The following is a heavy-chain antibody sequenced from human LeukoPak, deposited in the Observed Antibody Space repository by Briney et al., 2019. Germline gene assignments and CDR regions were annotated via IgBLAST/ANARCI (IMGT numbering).Heavy chain of an antibody. Sequence: GGSLRLSCGASGFAFNSAWMTWVRQAPGKGLEWVGRIKSEADGGTSDYATAVKGRFIISRNDSDNTLYLQMNSLKTEDTAMYYCCTPSGATALSPSFGLWGQGTLVTVSS. V-gene: IGHV3-15*01. J-gene: IGHJ4*02. D-gene: IGHD3-16*01. CDR2: IKSEADGGTS. CDR3: CTPSGATALSPSFGL. CDR1: GFAFNSAW.